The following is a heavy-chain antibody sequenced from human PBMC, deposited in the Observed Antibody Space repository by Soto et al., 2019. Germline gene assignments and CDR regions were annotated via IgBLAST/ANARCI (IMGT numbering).Heavy chain of an antibody. D-gene: IGHD6-19*01. CDR3: ERIHGNSQGWYHHAF. V-gene: IGHV4-39*07. CDR2: IYYKGST. J-gene: IGHJ4*02. CDR1: GGSISSSSYY. Sequence: PSETLSLTCSVSGGSISSSSYYWGWIRQPPGKGLEWIASIYYKGSTYYNPSLESRVTVSVDTAKTEFSLKPNSVTAADTATYYFERIHGNSQGWYHHAFGGQGTLVPVSS.